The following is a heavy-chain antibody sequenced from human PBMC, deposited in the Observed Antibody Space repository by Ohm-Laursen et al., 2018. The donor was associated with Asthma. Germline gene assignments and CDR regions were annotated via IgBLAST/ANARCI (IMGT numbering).Heavy chain of an antibody. CDR3: AKDRGYERYFDY. CDR2: ISWNSGSI. Sequence: SSLRLSCAASGFTVGSDYMTWVRQAPGKGLEWVSGISWNSGSIGYADSVKGRFTISRDNAKNSLYLQMNSLRAEDTALYYCAKDRGYERYFDYWGQGTLVTVSS. J-gene: IGHJ4*02. D-gene: IGHD3-3*01. V-gene: IGHV3-9*01. CDR1: GFTVGSDY.